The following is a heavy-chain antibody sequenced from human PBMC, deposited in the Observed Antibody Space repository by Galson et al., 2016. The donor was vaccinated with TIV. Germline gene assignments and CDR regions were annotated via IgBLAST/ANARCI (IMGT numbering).Heavy chain of an antibody. J-gene: IGHJ3*02. CDR1: GYNFITYW. Sequence: SGAEVKKTGKSLKISCTGSGYNFITYWIGWARQMPGKGLEWMGIIFPSASDTRYSPSFEGQVTISADKSASTIYLQWTSLKTSHSGIYYCARRGGSDSPARAFDIWGQGTMVTVSS. CDR3: ARRGGSDSPARAFDI. V-gene: IGHV5-51*01. CDR2: IFPSASDT. D-gene: IGHD2-21*01.